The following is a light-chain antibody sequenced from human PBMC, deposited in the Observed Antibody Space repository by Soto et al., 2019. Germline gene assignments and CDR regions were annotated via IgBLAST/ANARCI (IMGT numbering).Light chain of an antibody. J-gene: IGKJ1*01. CDR2: GAS. V-gene: IGKV3-15*01. CDR1: QSIYSN. CDR3: QQYNNRLWT. Sequence: EIVMTQSPATLSVSPGERATLSCRASQSIYSNLAWYQQKPGQAPRLLIYGASTRASGLPARFSGSGSGTEFTLTISSLQSEDFAVYYCQQYNNRLWTFGQGTKLEIK.